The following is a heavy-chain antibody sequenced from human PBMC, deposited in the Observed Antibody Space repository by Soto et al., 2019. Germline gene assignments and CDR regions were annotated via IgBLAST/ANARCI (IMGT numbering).Heavy chain of an antibody. J-gene: IGHJ4*02. CDR2: INPNSGGT. CDR1: GYTFSDYY. V-gene: IGHV1-2*02. Sequence: ASVKVSCKASGYTFSDYYIHWVRQAPGQGLEWMGWINPNSGGTKYAPKFQGGVTMTRDTSITTAYMELSRLRSGDTAVYYCAREPATAKPEGVDFWGQGTLVTVPQ. D-gene: IGHD1-1*01. CDR3: AREPATAKPEGVDF.